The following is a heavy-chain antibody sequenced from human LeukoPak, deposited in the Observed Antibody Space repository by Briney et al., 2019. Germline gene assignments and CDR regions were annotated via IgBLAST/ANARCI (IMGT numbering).Heavy chain of an antibody. CDR2: INNDGSTT. Sequence: GGSLRLSCVASGFTFSSYWMHWVRQAPGKGLVWVSRINNDGSTTTYADSVKGRFTISRDNAKNTLYLQMDSLRAEDTAVYYCTRDTRGTIGTTTLDYWGQGTLVTVSS. CDR3: TRDTRGTIGTTTLDY. J-gene: IGHJ4*02. CDR1: GFTFSSYW. V-gene: IGHV3-74*01. D-gene: IGHD1-1*01.